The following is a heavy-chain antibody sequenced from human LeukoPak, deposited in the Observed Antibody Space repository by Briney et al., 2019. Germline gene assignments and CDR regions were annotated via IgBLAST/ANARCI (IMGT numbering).Heavy chain of an antibody. CDR1: GFTFSSYS. CDR2: ISSSSSYI. V-gene: IGHV3-21*01. D-gene: IGHD2-21*01. Sequence: GGSLRLSCAASGFTFSSYSMNWVRQAPGKGLEWVSSISSSSSYIYYADSVKGRFTISRDNAKNSLYLQMNSLRAEDTAVYYCARDLSVVSPPFDYWGQGTLVTVSS. J-gene: IGHJ4*02. CDR3: ARDLSVVSPPFDY.